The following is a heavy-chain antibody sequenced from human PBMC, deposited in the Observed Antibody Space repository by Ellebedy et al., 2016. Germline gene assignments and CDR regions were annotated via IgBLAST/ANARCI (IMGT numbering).Heavy chain of an antibody. Sequence: GESLKISCAAAGFTFKHHNMAWVRQAPGAGLEWVSGISGNGDATYYTDSVKGRFTISRDNFNNTLTLQMNSLRAEDTAIYYCARSVILWYFDLWGQGTLVTVST. J-gene: IGHJ2*01. CDR1: GFTFKHHN. CDR2: ISGNGDAT. D-gene: IGHD2/OR15-2a*01. V-gene: IGHV3-23*01. CDR3: ARSVILWYFDL.